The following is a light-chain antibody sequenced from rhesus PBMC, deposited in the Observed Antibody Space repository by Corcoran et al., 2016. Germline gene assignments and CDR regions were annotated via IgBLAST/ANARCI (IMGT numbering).Light chain of an antibody. CDR2: KAS. V-gene: IGKV1-22*01. Sequence: DIQMTQSPSSLSASVGDTVTITCRASQGISSWLAWYQQKPGKAPKLLNYKASSLQSGVPSRFSGRGSGTDFTLTISSLQSEDFATYYCQQYSSRPLTFGGGTKVELK. J-gene: IGKJ4*01. CDR1: QGISSW. CDR3: QQYSSRPLT.